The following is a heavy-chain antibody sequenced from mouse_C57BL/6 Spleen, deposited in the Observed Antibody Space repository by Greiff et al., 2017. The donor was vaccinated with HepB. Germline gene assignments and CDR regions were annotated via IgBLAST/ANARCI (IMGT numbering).Heavy chain of an antibody. Sequence: EVQGVESGGDLVKPGGSLKLSCAASGFTFSSYGMSWVRQTPDKRLEWVATISSGGSYTYYPDSVKGRFTISRDNAKNTLYLQMSSLKSEDTAMYYCARQRDYYGSSDFDYWGQGTTLTVSS. J-gene: IGHJ2*01. CDR2: ISSGGSYT. CDR1: GFTFSSYG. D-gene: IGHD1-1*01. CDR3: ARQRDYYGSSDFDY. V-gene: IGHV5-6*01.